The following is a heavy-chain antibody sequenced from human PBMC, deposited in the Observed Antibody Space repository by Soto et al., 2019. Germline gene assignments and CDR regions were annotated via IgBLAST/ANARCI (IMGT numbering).Heavy chain of an antibody. D-gene: IGHD5-18*01. Sequence: GGSLRLSCAASGFTFSSYGMHWVRQAPGKGLEWVAVISYDGSNKYYADSVKGRFTISRDNSKNTLYLQMNSLRAEDTAVYYCAKDRGYSYGHDFDYWGQGTLVTVSS. CDR2: ISYDGSNK. CDR3: AKDRGYSYGHDFDY. CDR1: GFTFSSYG. V-gene: IGHV3-30*18. J-gene: IGHJ4*02.